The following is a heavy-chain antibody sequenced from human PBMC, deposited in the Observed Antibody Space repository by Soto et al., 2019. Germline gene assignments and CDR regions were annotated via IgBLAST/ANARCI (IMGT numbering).Heavy chain of an antibody. V-gene: IGHV4-59*01. Sequence: SETLSLTCTVSGGSITSSYWSWIRRPPGKGLEWIAYIYDTGISGYTPSTSYNPSLKSRVTMSVDTSKSQFSLKLTSVTAADTAVYYCAMIPIDTYMIYWFDPWGQGTLVTVSS. D-gene: IGHD3-16*01. CDR2: IYDTGISGYTPST. CDR1: GGSITSSY. CDR3: AMIPIDTYMIYWFDP. J-gene: IGHJ5*01.